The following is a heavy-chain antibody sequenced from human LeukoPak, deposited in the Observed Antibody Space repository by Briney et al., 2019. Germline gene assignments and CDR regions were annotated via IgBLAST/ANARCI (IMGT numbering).Heavy chain of an antibody. V-gene: IGHV1-24*01. D-gene: IGHD1-26*01. Sequence: ASVKVSCKVSGYTLTELSMHSVRQAPGKGLEGVGGFDPEDGETIYAQKFQGRVTMTEDTSTDTAYMELSRLRSEDTAVYYCATVDSGSYSAFDYWGQGTLVTVSS. CDR3: ATVDSGSYSAFDY. CDR1: GYTLTELS. CDR2: FDPEDGET. J-gene: IGHJ4*02.